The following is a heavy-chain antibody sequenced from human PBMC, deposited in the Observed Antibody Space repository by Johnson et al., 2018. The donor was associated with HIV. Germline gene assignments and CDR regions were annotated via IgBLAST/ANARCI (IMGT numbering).Heavy chain of an antibody. CDR1: GFTFRSYG. Sequence: QVQLVESGGGVVQPGRSLRLSCAASGFTFRSYGMHWVRQAPGKGLEWVAVIWYDGAKKEYADSVKGRFTISRDNSKSTVYLQMNRLRAEDTAVYYCAKGGVEYSSTWFDAFDIWGQGTMVTVSS. CDR2: IWYDGAKK. J-gene: IGHJ3*02. D-gene: IGHD6-13*01. V-gene: IGHV3-33*06. CDR3: AKGGVEYSSTWFDAFDI.